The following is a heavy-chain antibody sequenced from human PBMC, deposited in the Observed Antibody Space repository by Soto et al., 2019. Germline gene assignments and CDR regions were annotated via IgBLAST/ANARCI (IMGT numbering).Heavy chain of an antibody. CDR3: AREKRAGLGAFDI. D-gene: IGHD3-10*01. V-gene: IGHV1-46*02. CDR2: INTSGDRT. J-gene: IGHJ3*02. Sequence: QVQLVQSGAEVKKPGASVQVSCKASEYTFNNYYMHWVRQAPGQGLEWMGIINTSGDRTSYAQKFQGRVTMTRDPXTSTVYMELSSLRSDDTAMYYCAREKRAGLGAFDIWGQGTMVTVSS. CDR1: EYTFNNYY.